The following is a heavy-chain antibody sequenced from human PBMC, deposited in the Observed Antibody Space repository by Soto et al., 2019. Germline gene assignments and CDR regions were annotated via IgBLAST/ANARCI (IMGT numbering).Heavy chain of an antibody. CDR2: INPKNGDT. V-gene: IGHV1-2*02. Sequence: ASVKVSCKTSGYFFNDYHMHWVRKAPGQGLEWMGWINPKNGDTNYAQKFQDRVTMTRDTSISTVYIELSRLTSDDTAVYYCAREARGRNIAAVLLDPWGQGTLVTVSS. J-gene: IGHJ5*02. D-gene: IGHD3-3*02. CDR3: AREARGRNIAAVLLDP. CDR1: GYFFNDYH.